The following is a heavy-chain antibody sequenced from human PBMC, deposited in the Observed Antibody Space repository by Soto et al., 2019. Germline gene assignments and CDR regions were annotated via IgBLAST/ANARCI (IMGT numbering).Heavy chain of an antibody. CDR2: ISGSGGST. Sequence: GGSLRLSCAASGFTFSSYVMSWVRQAPGKGLEWVSAISGSGGSTYYADSVKGRFTISRDNSKNTLYLQMNSLRAEDTAVYYCAKGRDLSRYYYGMDVWGQGTTVTVSS. V-gene: IGHV3-23*01. CDR1: GFTFSSYV. CDR3: AKGRDLSRYYYGMDV. D-gene: IGHD3-10*01. J-gene: IGHJ6*02.